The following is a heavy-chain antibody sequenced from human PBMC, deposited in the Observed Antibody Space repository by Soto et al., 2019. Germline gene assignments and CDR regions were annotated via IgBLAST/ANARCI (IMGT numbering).Heavy chain of an antibody. V-gene: IGHV3-21*01. Sequence: EVQLVESGGGLVKPGGSLRLSCAASGFTFSRYSMNWVRQAPGKGLEWVSSISSSSSYIYYADSVKGRFTISRDNAKNSLYLHMNSLRAEDTAVYYRARDYGVSPEQDGDSVGYWGQGTLVTVST. CDR1: GFTFSRYS. CDR2: ISSSSSYI. CDR3: ARDYGVSPEQDGDSVGY. D-gene: IGHD4-17*01. J-gene: IGHJ4*02.